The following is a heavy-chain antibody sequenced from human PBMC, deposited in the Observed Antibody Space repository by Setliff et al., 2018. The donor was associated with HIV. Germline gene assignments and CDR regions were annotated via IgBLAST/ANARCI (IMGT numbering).Heavy chain of an antibody. D-gene: IGHD5-12*01. CDR2: INTDGRST. V-gene: IGHV3-74*01. J-gene: IGHJ4*02. CDR3: ASQPSGYDSIDY. CDR1: GFDFTSYT. Sequence: GGSLRLSCAASGFDFTSYTMTWVRQVPGKGLVWVSRINTDGRSTSCADSVKGRFTISRDNAKNTLYLQMNSLRAEDTAVYYCASQPSGYDSIDYWGQGTLVTVSS.